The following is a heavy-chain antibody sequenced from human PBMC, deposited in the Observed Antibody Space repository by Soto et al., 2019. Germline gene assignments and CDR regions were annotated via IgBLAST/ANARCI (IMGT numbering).Heavy chain of an antibody. Sequence: GGSLRLSCAASGFTFSNYDMHWVRQAPGKGLEWVAVISHDGNNRVYSDSVKGRFTISRDNPKNTLYLQMNGLRDEDTAVYYCAKHQTPSYYYDTRGYPPDFWGQGTLVTVSS. V-gene: IGHV3-30*18. D-gene: IGHD3-22*01. CDR3: AKHQTPSYYYDTRGYPPDF. CDR1: GFTFSNYD. J-gene: IGHJ4*02. CDR2: ISHDGNNR.